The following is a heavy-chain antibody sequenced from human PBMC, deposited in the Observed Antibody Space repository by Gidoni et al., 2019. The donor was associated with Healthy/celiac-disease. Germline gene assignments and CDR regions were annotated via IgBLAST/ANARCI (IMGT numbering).Heavy chain of an antibody. CDR2: ISYDGSNK. Sequence: SCAASGFTFSSYGMHWVRQAPGKGLEWVAVISYDGSNKYYADSVKGRFTISRDNSKNTLYLQMNSLRAEDTAVYYCAKGDSSGWYYYFDYWGQGTLVTVSS. D-gene: IGHD6-19*01. J-gene: IGHJ4*02. CDR1: GFTFSSYG. V-gene: IGHV3-30*18. CDR3: AKGDSSGWYYYFDY.